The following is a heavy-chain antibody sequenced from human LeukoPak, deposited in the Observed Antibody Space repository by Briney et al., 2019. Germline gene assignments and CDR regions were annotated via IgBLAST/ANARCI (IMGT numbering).Heavy chain of an antibody. Sequence: GASVKVSCKASGYTFTSYGISWVRQAPGQGLEWMGWISAYNGNTNYAQKLQGRVTMTTDTSTSTAYMELRSLRSDDTAVYYCARSYDSSGYPDHNDASDIWGQGTMVTVSS. CDR3: ARSYDSSGYPDHNDASDI. CDR1: GYTFTSYG. D-gene: IGHD3-22*01. J-gene: IGHJ3*02. V-gene: IGHV1-18*01. CDR2: ISAYNGNT.